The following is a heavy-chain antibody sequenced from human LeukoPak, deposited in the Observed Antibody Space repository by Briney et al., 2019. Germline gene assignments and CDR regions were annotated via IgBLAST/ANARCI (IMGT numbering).Heavy chain of an antibody. CDR3: ARVLSSSWYDY. D-gene: IGHD6-13*01. CDR1: GFTFSTSW. J-gene: IGHJ4*02. V-gene: IGHV3-74*01. Sequence: GGSLRLSCATSGFTFSTSWMHWIRQAPGEGLVWVSRISSDGITTTYADSARGRFTISRDNAKSTLYLQMDSLRVEDTAVYHCARVLSSSWYDYWGQGALVTVSS. CDR2: ISSDGITT.